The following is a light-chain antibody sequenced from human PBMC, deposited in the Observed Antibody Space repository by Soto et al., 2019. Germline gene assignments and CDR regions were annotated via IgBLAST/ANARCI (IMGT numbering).Light chain of an antibody. Sequence: EIVLTQSPGTLSLSPGERATVSCRASQSVSSSSLGWYQQKPGQAPRLLLYGASTRATGIPDRFSGSGSGTDFTLTINGLEPEDFAVYYCQHYGSSLWTFGQGTKVEIK. CDR2: GAS. CDR1: QSVSSSS. J-gene: IGKJ1*01. V-gene: IGKV3-20*01. CDR3: QHYGSSLWT.